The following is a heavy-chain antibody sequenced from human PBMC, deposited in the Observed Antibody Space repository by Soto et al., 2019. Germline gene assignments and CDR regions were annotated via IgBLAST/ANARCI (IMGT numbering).Heavy chain of an antibody. J-gene: IGHJ6*02. Sequence: TETLSLTCTVSGGSISSSSYYWGWIRQPPGKGLEWIGSIYYSGSTYYSPSLKSRVTISVDTSKNQFSLKLSSVTAADTAVYYCARRKVVVAAYYYYYAMDVWGQGTTVTVSS. D-gene: IGHD2-15*01. CDR3: ARRKVVVAAYYYYYAMDV. CDR1: GGSISSSSYY. V-gene: IGHV4-39*01. CDR2: IYYSGST.